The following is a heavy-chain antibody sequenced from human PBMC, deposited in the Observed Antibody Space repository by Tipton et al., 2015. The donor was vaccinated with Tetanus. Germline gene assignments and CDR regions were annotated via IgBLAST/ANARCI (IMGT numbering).Heavy chain of an antibody. V-gene: IGHV5-51*01. CDR1: GYIFNNYW. Sequence: VQLVQSGGEVKKPGESLKISCKGSGYIFNNYWIGWVRQMPGKGLEWMGIIYPGDSDTRYSPSFQGQVTIPVDKSISTAYLQWSSLKASDTSMFYCARAHCSDGVCNFDYWGQGALVTVAS. J-gene: IGHJ4*02. CDR3: ARAHCSDGVCNFDY. CDR2: IYPGDSDT. D-gene: IGHD2-8*01.